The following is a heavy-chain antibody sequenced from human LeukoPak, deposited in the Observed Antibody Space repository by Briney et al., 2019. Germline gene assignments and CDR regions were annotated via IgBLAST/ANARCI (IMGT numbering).Heavy chain of an antibody. D-gene: IGHD5-24*01. CDR3: ARVGWLKAFDI. V-gene: IGHV4-59*01. CDR2: IYYSGST. J-gene: IGHJ3*02. Sequence: SETLSLTCTVSGGSISSYYWSWIRQPPGKGLEWIGYIYYSGSTNYNPSLKSRVTISVDTSKNQFSLKLSSVTAADTAVYYCARVGWLKAFDIWGQGTMVTVSS. CDR1: GGSISSYY.